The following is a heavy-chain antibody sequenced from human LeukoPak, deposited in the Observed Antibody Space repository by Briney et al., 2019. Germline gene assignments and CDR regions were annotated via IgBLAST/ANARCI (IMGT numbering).Heavy chain of an antibody. CDR3: TTLERWQRQSGDY. Sequence: GGSLRLSCVASGFTFNNAWMNWVRQAPGKGLEWVGRIKSKSDGETTDYAAPVKGRFTISRDDSMNTLHLQMNSLATEDTAVYYCTTLERWQRQSGDYWGQGILVTVSS. J-gene: IGHJ4*02. D-gene: IGHD5-24*01. CDR2: IKSKSDGETT. V-gene: IGHV3-15*07. CDR1: GFTFNNAW.